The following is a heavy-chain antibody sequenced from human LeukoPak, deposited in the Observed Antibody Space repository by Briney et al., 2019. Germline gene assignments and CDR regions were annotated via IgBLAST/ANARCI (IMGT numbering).Heavy chain of an antibody. V-gene: IGHV4-59*11. Sequence: SETLSLTCTVSGGSISSHYWSWIRQPPGKGLEWIGYIYYSGSTSYNPSLKSRVTISVDTSKNQFSLKLSSVTAADTAVYYCARGGYSYGWGNYYYYYMDVWGKGTTVTVSS. CDR1: GGSISSHY. J-gene: IGHJ6*03. CDR2: IYYSGST. D-gene: IGHD5-18*01. CDR3: ARGGYSYGWGNYYYYYMDV.